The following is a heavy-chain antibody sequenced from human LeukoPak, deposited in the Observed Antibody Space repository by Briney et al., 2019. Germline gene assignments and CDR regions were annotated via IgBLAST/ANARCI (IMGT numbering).Heavy chain of an antibody. V-gene: IGHV1-2*06. CDR2: INPNSGGT. CDR3: ASFYGDYGNDY. D-gene: IGHD4-17*01. J-gene: IGHJ4*02. CDR1: GYTFTGYY. Sequence: ASVKVPCKASGYTFTGYYMHWVRQSPGQGLEWMGRINPNSGGTNYAQKFQGRVTMTRDTSISTAYMELSRLRSDDTAVYYCASFYGDYGNDYWGQGTLVTVSS.